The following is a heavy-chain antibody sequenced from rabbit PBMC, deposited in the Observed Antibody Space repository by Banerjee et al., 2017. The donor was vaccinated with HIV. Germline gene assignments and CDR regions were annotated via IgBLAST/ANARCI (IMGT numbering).Heavy chain of an antibody. V-gene: IGHV1S45*01. Sequence: QEQLEESGGDLVKPGASLTLTCTASGFSFSSSYWICWVRQAPGKGLEWIACIYDVTSDNTDYASWAKGRFTISKTSSTTVTLQMTSLTAADTATYFCASDRAGYTGDGYALTLWGPGTLVTVS. D-gene: IGHD6-1*01. CDR1: GFSFSSSYW. J-gene: IGHJ4*01. CDR2: IYDVTSDNT. CDR3: ASDRAGYTGDGYALTL.